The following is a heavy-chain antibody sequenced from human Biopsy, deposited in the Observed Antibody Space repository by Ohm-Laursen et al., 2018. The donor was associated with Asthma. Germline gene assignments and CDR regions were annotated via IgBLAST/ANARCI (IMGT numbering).Heavy chain of an antibody. CDR3: VRAARNEQWLDAFDY. D-gene: IGHD6-19*01. J-gene: IGHJ4*02. Sequence: GTLSLTCTVSGGSIRSHDWIWIRLPPGKGLEDIGDVSHTGSTNYNPSLKSRVTMSLDTSKNQFSLRLTSVTPADTAIYYCVRAARNEQWLDAFDYWGQGKPVTVSS. CDR2: VSHTGST. V-gene: IGHV4-59*11. CDR1: GGSIRSHD.